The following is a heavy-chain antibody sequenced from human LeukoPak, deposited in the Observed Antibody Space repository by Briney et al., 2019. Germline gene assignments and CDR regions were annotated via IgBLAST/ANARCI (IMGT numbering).Heavy chain of an antibody. CDR3: ARDAVAGHGGYYYMDV. Sequence: GASVKVSCKASGYTFTGYYMHWVRQAPGQGLEWMGWINPNSGGTNYAQKFQGRVTMTRDTSISTAYMELSRLRSDDTAVYYCARDAVAGHGGYYYMDVWGKGTTVTVSS. J-gene: IGHJ6*03. CDR2: INPNSGGT. V-gene: IGHV1-2*02. CDR1: GYTFTGYY. D-gene: IGHD6-19*01.